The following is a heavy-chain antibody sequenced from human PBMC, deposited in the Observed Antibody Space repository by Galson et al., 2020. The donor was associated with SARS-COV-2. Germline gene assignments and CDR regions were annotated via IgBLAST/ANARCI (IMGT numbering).Heavy chain of an antibody. Sequence: GSLRLSCAASGFTFSHYYMSWIRQAPGKGLEWISYIDYAGSTIYYADSVKGRFTISRDNAKNSVYLQLNSLRAEDTAMYYCARPFSSMVKGEEDAFDIWGQGTMVTVSS. CDR1: GFTFSHYY. D-gene: IGHD3-10*01. J-gene: IGHJ3*02. CDR2: IDYAGSTI. CDR3: ARPFSSMVKGEEDAFDI. V-gene: IGHV3-11*04.